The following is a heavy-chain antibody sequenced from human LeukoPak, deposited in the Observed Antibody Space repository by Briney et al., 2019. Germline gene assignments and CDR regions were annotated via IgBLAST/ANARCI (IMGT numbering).Heavy chain of an antibody. D-gene: IGHD3-10*01. J-gene: IGHJ6*03. CDR3: ATDSLTMVRGVSYYYYYMDV. CDR1: GYILTELS. Sequence: ASVKVSCKVSGYILTELSMHWVRQAPGKGLEWMGGFDPEDGETIYAQKFQGRVTMTEDTSTDTAYMELSSLRSEDTAVYYCATDSLTMVRGVSYYYYYMDVWGKGTTVTVSS. V-gene: IGHV1-24*01. CDR2: FDPEDGET.